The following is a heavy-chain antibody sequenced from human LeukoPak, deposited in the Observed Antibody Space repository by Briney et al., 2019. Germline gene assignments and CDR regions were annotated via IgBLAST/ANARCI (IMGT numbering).Heavy chain of an antibody. V-gene: IGHV3-30*09. J-gene: IGHJ2*01. D-gene: IGHD4-17*01. CDR2: ISYDGSNK. Sequence: GGSLRLSCAASGFTFSSYAMHWVRQAPGKGLEWVAVISYDGSNKYYADSVKGRFAISRDNSKNTLYLQMNSLRAEDTAVYYCARQNGDYVGDWYFDLWGRGTLVTVSS. CDR3: ARQNGDYVGDWYFDL. CDR1: GFTFSSYA.